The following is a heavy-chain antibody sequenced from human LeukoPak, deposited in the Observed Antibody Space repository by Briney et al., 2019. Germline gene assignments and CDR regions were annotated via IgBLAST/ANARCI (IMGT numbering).Heavy chain of an antibody. CDR2: IKQDGSEK. V-gene: IGHV3-7*01. J-gene: IGHJ1*01. CDR3: ARDMGYCSSTSCPRFQH. Sequence: GGSLRLSCAASGFTFNSYWMSWVRQAPGKGLEWVVNIKQDGSEKYYVDSVKGRFTISRDNAKNSLYLQMNSLRAEDTAVYYCARDMGYCSSTSCPRFQHWGQGTLVTVSS. CDR1: GFTFNSYW. D-gene: IGHD2-2*01.